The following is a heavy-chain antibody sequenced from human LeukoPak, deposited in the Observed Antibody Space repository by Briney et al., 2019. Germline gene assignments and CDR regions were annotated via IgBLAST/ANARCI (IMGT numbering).Heavy chain of an antibody. D-gene: IGHD2-15*01. CDR2: IIPIFGTA. J-gene: IGHJ6*03. Sequence: GASVKVSCKASGGTFSSYAISWVRQAPGQGLERMGGIIPIFGTANYAQKFQGRVTITTDESTSTAYMELSSLRSEDTAVYYCATRYCSGGSCHPDPYYYYYMDVWGKGTTVTVSS. V-gene: IGHV1-69*05. CDR1: GGTFSSYA. CDR3: ATRYCSGGSCHPDPYYYYYMDV.